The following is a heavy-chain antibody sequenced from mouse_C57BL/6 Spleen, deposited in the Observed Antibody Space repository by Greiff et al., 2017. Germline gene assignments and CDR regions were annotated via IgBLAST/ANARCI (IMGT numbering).Heavy chain of an antibody. V-gene: IGHV5-17*01. CDR1: GFTFSDYG. J-gene: IGHJ3*01. CDR3: ARGNPWFAY. CDR2: ISSGSSTI. Sequence: EVKLVESGGGLVKPGGSLKLSCAASGFTFSDYGMHWVRQAPEKGLEWVAYISSGSSTIYYADTVKGRFTISRDNAKNTLFLQMTSLRSEDTAMYYCARGNPWFAYWGQGTLVTVSA. D-gene: IGHD2-1*01.